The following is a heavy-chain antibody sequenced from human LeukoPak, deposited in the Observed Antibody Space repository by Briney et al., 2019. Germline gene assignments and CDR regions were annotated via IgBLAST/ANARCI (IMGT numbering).Heavy chain of an antibody. Sequence: GGSLRLSCEASGFIFSSYWMSWVRQAPGKGLEWVANMKQDGSQQNYVDSVRGRFTISRDNAKNSVYLQMNSLRAEDTAIYHCARVPXXXXXXXYRPPDFWGQG. CDR1: GFIFSSYW. D-gene: IGHD3-16*02. CDR2: MKQDGSQQ. V-gene: IGHV3-7*01. J-gene: IGHJ4*02. CDR3: ARVPXXXXXXXYRPPDF.